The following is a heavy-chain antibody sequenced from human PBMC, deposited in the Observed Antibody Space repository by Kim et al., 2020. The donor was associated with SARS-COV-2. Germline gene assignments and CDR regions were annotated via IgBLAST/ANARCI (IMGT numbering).Heavy chain of an antibody. V-gene: IGHV3-23*01. Sequence: GGSLRLSCAASGFTFSSYAMSWVRQAPGKGLEWVSAISGSGGSTYYADSVKGRFTISRDNSKNTLYLQMNSLRAEDTAVYYCAKDHRGYYYDSRRGSPVWGQGTLVTVSS. J-gene: IGHJ4*02. D-gene: IGHD3-22*01. CDR1: GFTFSSYA. CDR2: ISGSGGST. CDR3: AKDHRGYYYDSRRGSPV.